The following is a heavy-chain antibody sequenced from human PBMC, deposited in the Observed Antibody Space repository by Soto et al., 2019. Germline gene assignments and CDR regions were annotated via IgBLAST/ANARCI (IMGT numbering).Heavy chain of an antibody. V-gene: IGHV3-7*01. J-gene: IGHJ3*02. CDR3: ARDSSGWYEEYAFDI. CDR1: GFTFSSYW. D-gene: IGHD6-19*01. Sequence: EVQLVESGGGLVQPGGSLRLSCAASGFTFSSYWMSWVRQAPGKGLEWVANIKQDGSEKYYVDSVKGRFTISRDNAKNSLYLRMNRLRAEDTAVYYCARDSSGWYEEYAFDIWGQGTMVTVSS. CDR2: IKQDGSEK.